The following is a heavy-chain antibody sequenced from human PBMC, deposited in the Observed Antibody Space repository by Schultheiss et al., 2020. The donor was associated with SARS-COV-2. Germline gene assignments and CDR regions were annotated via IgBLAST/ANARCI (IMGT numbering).Heavy chain of an antibody. Sequence: SCTVSGGSISSYYWSWIRQPPGKGLEWIGYIYYGGSTYYNPSLKSLVTISVDTSKNQFSLKLSSVTAADTAVYYCARADTAMVLIAWGQGTLVTISS. J-gene: IGHJ4*02. CDR3: ARADTAMVLIA. CDR1: GGSISSYY. V-gene: IGHV4-59*12. CDR2: IYYGGST. D-gene: IGHD5-18*01.